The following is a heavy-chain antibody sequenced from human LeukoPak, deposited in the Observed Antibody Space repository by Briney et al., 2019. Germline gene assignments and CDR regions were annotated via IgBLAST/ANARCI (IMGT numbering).Heavy chain of an antibody. CDR1: GYTFTNYG. CDR2: ISAYNGNT. J-gene: IGHJ4*02. Sequence: ASVKVSCKASGYTFTNYGISWVRQAPGQGLEWMGWISAYNGNTNSAQKLQGRVTMTTDTSTTTAYMELRSLRSDDTAVYYCARDPRDPNTSGWPFDYWGQGTLVTVSS. CDR3: ARDPRDPNTSGWPFDY. D-gene: IGHD6-19*01. V-gene: IGHV1-18*01.